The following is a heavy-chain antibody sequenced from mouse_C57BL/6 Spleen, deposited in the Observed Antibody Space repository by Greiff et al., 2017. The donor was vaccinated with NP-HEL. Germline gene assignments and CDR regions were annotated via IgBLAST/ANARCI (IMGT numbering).Heavy chain of an antibody. CDR2: ISDGGSYT. CDR3: ARDSNYGDY. Sequence: EVKLMESGGGLVKPGGSLKLSCAASGFTFSSYAMSWVRQTPEKRLEWVATISDGGSYTYYPDNVKGRFTISRDNAKNNLYLQMSHLKSEDTAMYYCARDSNYGDYWGQGTTLTVSS. D-gene: IGHD1-1*01. CDR1: GFTFSSYA. V-gene: IGHV5-4*01. J-gene: IGHJ2*01.